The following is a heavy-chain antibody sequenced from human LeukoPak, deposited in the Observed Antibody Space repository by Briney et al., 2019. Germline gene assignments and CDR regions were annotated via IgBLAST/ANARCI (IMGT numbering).Heavy chain of an antibody. CDR2: INPNTGGT. D-gene: IGHD3-22*01. V-gene: IGHV1-2*02. J-gene: IGHJ5*02. Sequence: ASVKVSCKASGYTFTGYFVHWVRQAPGQGLQWMGWINPNTGGTNYAQKLQGRVTMTTDTSTSTAYMELRSLRSDDTAVYYCAREGRTYYYDSSGYWWFDPWGQGTLVTVSS. CDR3: AREGRTYYYDSSGYWWFDP. CDR1: GYTFTGYF.